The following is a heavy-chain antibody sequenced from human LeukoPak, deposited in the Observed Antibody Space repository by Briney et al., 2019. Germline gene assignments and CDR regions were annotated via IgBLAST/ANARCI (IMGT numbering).Heavy chain of an antibody. V-gene: IGHV4-39*07. D-gene: IGHD3-16*02. CDR1: GGSISSSSYY. Sequence: PSETLSLTCTVSGGSISSSSYYWGWIRQPPGKGLEWIGSIYYSGSTYYNPSLKSRVTISVDTSKNQFSLKLSSVTAADTAVYYCARGIYDYVWGSYRPTVFDPWGQGTLVTVSS. CDR2: IYYSGST. CDR3: ARGIYDYVWGSYRPTVFDP. J-gene: IGHJ5*02.